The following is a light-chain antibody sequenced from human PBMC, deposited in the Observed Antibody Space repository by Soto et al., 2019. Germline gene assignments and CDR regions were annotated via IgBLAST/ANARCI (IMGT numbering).Light chain of an antibody. CDR2: KVS. Sequence: DVGMTQTPLSLPVTLGQPASISCRSSQSLVYSDGFTYLNWFHQRPGQSPRRLIYKVSNRDSGVPDRFSGSGSGTDFTLTISRVEAEDVGLYYCMQSTHWPWTFGQGTRVEIK. CDR1: QSLVYSDGFTY. CDR3: MQSTHWPWT. V-gene: IGKV2-30*01. J-gene: IGKJ1*01.